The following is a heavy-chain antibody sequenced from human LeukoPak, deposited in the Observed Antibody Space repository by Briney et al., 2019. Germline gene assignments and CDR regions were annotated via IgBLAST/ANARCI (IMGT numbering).Heavy chain of an antibody. D-gene: IGHD3-3*01. CDR2: ISAYNGNT. V-gene: IGHV1-18*01. CDR3: ASHDYDFWSGYLDAFDI. CDR1: GYTFTSYG. J-gene: IGHJ3*02. Sequence: ASVKVSCKASGYTFTSYGISWVRQAPGQGLEWMGWISAYNGNTNYAQNLQGRVTMTTDTSTSTAYMELRSLRSDDTAVYYCASHDYDFWSGYLDAFDIWGQGTMVTVSS.